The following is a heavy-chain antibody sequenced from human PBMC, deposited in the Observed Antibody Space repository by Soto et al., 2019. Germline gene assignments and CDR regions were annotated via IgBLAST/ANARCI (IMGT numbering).Heavy chain of an antibody. CDR2: IYVTGAV. D-gene: IGHD2-21*01. Sequence: SETLSLTCSVSGAALNSGNYYWSWIRQVPGKGLEWIGHIYVTGAVDYNPSLRDRITISQDTSERQFSLNLRLVTAADTAVYYRARLRIASNHYKWFDHWGQGTLVTVSS. V-gene: IGHV4-31*03. J-gene: IGHJ5*02. CDR3: ARLRIASNHYKWFDH. CDR1: GAALNSGNYY.